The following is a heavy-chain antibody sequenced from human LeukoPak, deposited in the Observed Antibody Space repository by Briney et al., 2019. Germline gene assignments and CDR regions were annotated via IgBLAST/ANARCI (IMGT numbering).Heavy chain of an antibody. D-gene: IGHD3-10*01. CDR3: ARGPSMVPNHFDY. CDR2: IYSGGST. CDR1: GFTVSSNY. Sequence: GGSLRLSCAASGFTVSSNYMSWVRQAPGKGLEWVPVIYSGGSTYYADPVKGRFTISRDNSKNTLYLQMNSLRAEDTAVYYCARGPSMVPNHFDYWGQGTLVTVSS. V-gene: IGHV3-53*01. J-gene: IGHJ4*02.